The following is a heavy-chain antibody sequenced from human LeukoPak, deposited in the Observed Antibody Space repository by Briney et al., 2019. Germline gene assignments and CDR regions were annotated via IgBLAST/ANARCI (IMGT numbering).Heavy chain of an antibody. V-gene: IGHV4-39*01. D-gene: IGHD1-26*01. CDR3: GAISTSGSRRGSFDY. Sequence: SETLSLTCTVSGGSISTSTYYWAWIRQPPGKGLEWIGSIYYSGSTYYNPSLKSRITISVDTSKNQFSLKLSSMTAADTAVYYCGAISTSGSRRGSFDYWGQGTLVTVSS. CDR1: GGSISTSTYY. CDR2: IYYSGST. J-gene: IGHJ4*02.